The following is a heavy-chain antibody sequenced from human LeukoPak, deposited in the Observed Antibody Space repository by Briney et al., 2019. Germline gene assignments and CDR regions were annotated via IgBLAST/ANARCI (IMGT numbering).Heavy chain of an antibody. V-gene: IGHV6-1*01. D-gene: IGHD4/OR15-4a*01. CDR3: ARQISQDYHGLDV. CDR1: GDSVSSNDAA. Sequence: PSQTLSLTCVISGDSVSSNDAAWNWIRQSPSRGLEWLGRTYYRSKWYNDYAVSVKSRITINPDTSKNQFSLQLNSVTPEDAAVYYCARQISQDYHGLDVWGQGTAVTVSS. CDR2: TYYRSKWYN. J-gene: IGHJ6*02.